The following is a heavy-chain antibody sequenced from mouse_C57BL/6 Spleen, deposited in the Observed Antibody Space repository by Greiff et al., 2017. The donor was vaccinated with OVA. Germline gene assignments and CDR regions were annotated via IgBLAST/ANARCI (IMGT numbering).Heavy chain of an antibody. J-gene: IGHJ2*01. CDR3: ARWGVYYFDY. CDR1: GYTFTSYW. CDR2: IDPSDSYT. V-gene: IGHV1-50*01. Sequence: QVQLQQPGAELVKPGASVKLSCKASGYTFTSYWMQWVKQRPGQGLEWIGEIDPSDSYTNYNQKFQGKATLTVDTSSSTAYMQLSRLTSEDSAVYYFARWGVYYFDYWGQGTTLTVSS.